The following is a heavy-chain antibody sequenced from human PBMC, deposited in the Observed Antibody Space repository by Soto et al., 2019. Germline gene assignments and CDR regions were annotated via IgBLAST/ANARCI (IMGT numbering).Heavy chain of an antibody. D-gene: IGHD6-13*01. CDR1: GFTFNNYG. CDR3: AKEISVAAGPWFFDL. CDR2: IGNDGSVK. V-gene: IGHV3-30*18. Sequence: QGQLVESGGGVVQPGTSLRLSCAGSGFTFNNYGVHWVRQPPGKGLEWVSVIGNDGSVKYYADSVKGRFTLSRDNSKNTVFLQMNSLRDEDTAVYYCAKEISVAAGPWFFDLWGRGTVVTVYS. J-gene: IGHJ2*01.